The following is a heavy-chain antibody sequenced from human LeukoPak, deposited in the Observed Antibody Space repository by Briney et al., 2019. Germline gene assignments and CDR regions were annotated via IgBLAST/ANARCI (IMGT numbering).Heavy chain of an antibody. Sequence: SVKVSCKASGGTFSSYAISWGRQAPGQGLEWMGRIIPILGIANYAQKFQGRVTITADKSTSTAYMELSSLRSEDTAVYYCARDLPATIAGGGDYWGQGTLVTVSS. D-gene: IGHD5-12*01. CDR2: IIPILGIA. V-gene: IGHV1-69*04. J-gene: IGHJ4*02. CDR1: GGTFSSYA. CDR3: ARDLPATIAGGGDY.